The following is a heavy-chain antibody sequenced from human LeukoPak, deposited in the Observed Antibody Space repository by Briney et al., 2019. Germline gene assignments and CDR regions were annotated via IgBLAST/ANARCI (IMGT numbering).Heavy chain of an antibody. CDR1: GGSISSSSYY. D-gene: IGHD5-12*01. J-gene: IGHJ4*02. CDR2: IYYSGST. V-gene: IGHV4-39*01. Sequence: PSETLSLTCTVSGGSISSSSYYWGWIRQPPGKGLEWIGSIYYSGSTYYNPSLESRVTISVDTSKNQFSLKLSSVTAADTAVYYCASEGDGATEIYFDYWGQGTLVTVSS. CDR3: ASEGDGATEIYFDY.